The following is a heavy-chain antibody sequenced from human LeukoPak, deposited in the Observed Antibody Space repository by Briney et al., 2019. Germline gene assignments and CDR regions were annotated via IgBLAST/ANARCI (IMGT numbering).Heavy chain of an antibody. V-gene: IGHV3-23*01. J-gene: IGHJ3*02. Sequence: GGSLRLSCTASGFTFSAYAMMWVRQAPGKGPEWVSAIRGGGGSAYYADSVKGRFTISRDNSKYTLFLQMNSLRAEDTPVYNCAIDPNGDYIGAFDMWGPGTMVTVSS. D-gene: IGHD4-17*01. CDR2: IRGGGGSA. CDR1: GFTFSAYA. CDR3: AIDPNGDYIGAFDM.